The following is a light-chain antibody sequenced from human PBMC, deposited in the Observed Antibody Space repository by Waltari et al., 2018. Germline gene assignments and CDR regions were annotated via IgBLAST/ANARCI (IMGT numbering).Light chain of an antibody. V-gene: IGLV2-8*01. CDR3: SSFTVSTHVI. J-gene: IGLJ2*01. CDR1: SSDVGAYNY. Sequence: QSALTQPPSASGSPGQAITISCTGTSSDVGAYNYVSWYQQHPGKGPKLIIYEVNRRPSGVPHRFSGSKSGNTASLTVSGLQAEDEADYYCSSFTVSTHVIFGVGTKLTVL. CDR2: EVN.